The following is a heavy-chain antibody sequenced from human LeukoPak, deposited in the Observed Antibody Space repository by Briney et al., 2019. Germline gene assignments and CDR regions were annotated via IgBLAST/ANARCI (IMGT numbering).Heavy chain of an antibody. CDR3: VSDRETQEQI. D-gene: IGHD1-26*01. Sequence: GGSLRLSCSGSGFTFSRHNMHWVRQAPGKGLEYVSAISYNGDSTYYVDSVKGRFTISRDNSKNTLDLQMSSLRPEDAAVYYCVSDRETQEQIWGPGTLVTVSS. CDR2: ISYNGDST. V-gene: IGHV3-64D*09. CDR1: GFTFSRHN. J-gene: IGHJ3*02.